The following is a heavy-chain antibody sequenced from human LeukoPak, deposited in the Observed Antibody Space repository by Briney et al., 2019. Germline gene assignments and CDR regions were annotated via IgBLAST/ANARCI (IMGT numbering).Heavy chain of an antibody. CDR2: IKQDGSEK. D-gene: IGHD2-8*01. V-gene: IGHV3-7*05. J-gene: IGHJ6*02. CDR1: TLTLNNYW. Sequence: PPGGSLRLSCTASTLTLNNYWMSWVRQAPGKGLEWVANIKQDGSEKYHVDSVKGRFTISRDNAKNSLYLQMNSLRAEDTAIYYCAKVSVGPLSRPTHVALYYGMDVWGQGTTVTVSS. CDR3: AKVSVGPLSRPTHVALYYGMDV.